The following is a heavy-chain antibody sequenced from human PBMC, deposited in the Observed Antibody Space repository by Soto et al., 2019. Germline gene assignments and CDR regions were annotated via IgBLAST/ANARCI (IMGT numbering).Heavy chain of an antibody. D-gene: IGHD2-15*01. CDR1: GGSISSYY. J-gene: IGHJ4*02. Sequence: SETLSLTCTVSGGSISSYYWSWIRQPPGKGLEWIGYIYYSGSTNYNPSLKSRVTISVDTSKNQFSLKLSSVTAADTAVYYCARVLPRYCSGGSCYSAFYYVDYWGQVTLVTVS. CDR3: ARVLPRYCSGGSCYSAFYYVDY. CDR2: IYYSGST. V-gene: IGHV4-59*01.